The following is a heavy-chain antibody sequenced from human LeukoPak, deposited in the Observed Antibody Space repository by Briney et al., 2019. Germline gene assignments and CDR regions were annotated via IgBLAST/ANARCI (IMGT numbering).Heavy chain of an antibody. Sequence: SETLSLTCTVSSGSINSYYWGWIRQPPGKGLEWIGSIYYSGSTYYNPSLKSRVTISVDTSKNQFSLKLSSVTAADTAVYYCARTRYYYNSRSYGAPYYFDYWGQGTLVTVSS. CDR3: ARTRYYYNSRSYGAPYYFDY. J-gene: IGHJ4*02. CDR2: IYYSGST. V-gene: IGHV4-39*01. D-gene: IGHD3-10*01. CDR1: SGSINSYY.